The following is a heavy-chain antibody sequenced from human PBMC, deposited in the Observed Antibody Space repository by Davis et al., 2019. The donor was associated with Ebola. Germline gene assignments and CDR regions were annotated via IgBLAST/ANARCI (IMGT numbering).Heavy chain of an antibody. CDR2: INPITGGT. D-gene: IGHD3-22*01. CDR3: AREGGRYYDSSGYVFDI. CDR1: GYRFTSYY. J-gene: IGHJ3*02. Sequence: ASVKVSCKASGYRFTSYYMHWVRQAPGQGLEWMGIINPITGGTSYAQNFQVRVNMTRDTSTSTVYMELSSLRSEDTAVYYCAREGGRYYDSSGYVFDIWGQGTMFKVSS. V-gene: IGHV1-46*01.